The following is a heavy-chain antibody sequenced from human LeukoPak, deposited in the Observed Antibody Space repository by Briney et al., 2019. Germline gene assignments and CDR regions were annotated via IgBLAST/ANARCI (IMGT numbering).Heavy chain of an antibody. V-gene: IGHV4-39*02. J-gene: IGHJ4*02. CDR1: GGSISTSSYY. CDR3: AREAKTYYFESSAYYPYYFDS. Sequence: SSETLSLTCIVSGGSISTSSYYWGWIRQPPGKGLEWIGTIYYSGSTNYNPSLKSRVTISVDTSKNHFSLKLSSVTAADTAVYYCAREAKTYYFESSAYYPYYFDSWGQGTLVTVSP. D-gene: IGHD3-22*01. CDR2: IYYSGST.